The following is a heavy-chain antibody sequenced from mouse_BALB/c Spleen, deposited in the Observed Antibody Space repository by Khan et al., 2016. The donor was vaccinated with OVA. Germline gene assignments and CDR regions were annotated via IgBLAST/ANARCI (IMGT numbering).Heavy chain of an antibody. CDR1: GFTFSDYG. CDR2: ISDLAYTI. CDR3: ASGGGTAPFAY. J-gene: IGHJ3*01. Sequence: EVELVVSGGGLVQPGGSRKLSCAASGFTFSDYGMAWVRQAPGKGPEWVAFISDLAYTIYYADTVTGRFTISRENAKNTLYLEISSLKSEDTAIYYCASGGGTAPFAYWGLGTLVTVSA. D-gene: IGHD1-2*01. V-gene: IGHV5-15*02.